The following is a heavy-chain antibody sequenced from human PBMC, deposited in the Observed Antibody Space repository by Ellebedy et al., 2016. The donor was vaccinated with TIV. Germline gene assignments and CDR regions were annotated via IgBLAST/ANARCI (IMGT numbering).Heavy chain of an antibody. D-gene: IGHD2-2*01. J-gene: IGHJ4*02. CDR3: ARVGYCAGISCYHLDH. Sequence: ASVKVSCXVSGDTLTSEAIHWVRQAPGQRLEWMGWINTDAGNTKYSQKFQGRITFTRDTSASAAFIELSSLRSEDTAVYYCARVGYCAGISCYHLDHWGQGTLVTVSS. CDR2: INTDAGNT. CDR1: GDTLTSEA. V-gene: IGHV1-3*04.